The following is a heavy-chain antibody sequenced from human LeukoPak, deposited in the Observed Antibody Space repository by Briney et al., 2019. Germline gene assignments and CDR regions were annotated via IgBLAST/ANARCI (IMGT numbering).Heavy chain of an antibody. Sequence: PSETLSLTCTVAGGSISSSSYYWGWIRQPPGKGLEWIGSIYYSGSTYYNPSLKSRVTISVDTSKNQFSLKLSSVAAADTAVYYCARGSGGSGSYLPSLFYYYYMDVWGKGTTVTVSS. CDR3: ARGSGGSGSYLPSLFYYYYMDV. CDR1: GGSISSSSYY. V-gene: IGHV4-39*07. CDR2: IYYSGST. J-gene: IGHJ6*03. D-gene: IGHD3-10*01.